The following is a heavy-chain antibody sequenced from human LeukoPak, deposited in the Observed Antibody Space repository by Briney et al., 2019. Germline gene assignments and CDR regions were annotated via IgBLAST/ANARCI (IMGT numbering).Heavy chain of an antibody. V-gene: IGHV3-48*01. D-gene: IGHD2-15*01. CDR1: GFTFSGYS. J-gene: IGHJ4*02. CDR2: ISSSSTTI. Sequence: GGSLRLSCAASGFTFSGYSMNWVRQAPGKGLYWVSYISSSSTTIYYADSVRGRFTISRDNAKNSLYLQMNSLRAEDTAVYYCARDCSGGTCFWGQGTLVTVPS. CDR3: ARDCSGGTCF.